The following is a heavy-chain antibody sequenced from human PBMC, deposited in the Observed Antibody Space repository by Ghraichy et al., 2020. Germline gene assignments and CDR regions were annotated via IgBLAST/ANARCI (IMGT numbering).Heavy chain of an antibody. V-gene: IGHV3-7*03. CDR2: IKQDGSEK. Sequence: GESLKISCAASGFIFSSYWMSWVRQAPGKGLEWVANIKQDGSEKYYVDSVKGRFTISRDNAKKSLYLQMNSLRGEDTAVYYCARAQIWNDAFDIWGQGTMVTVSS. CDR1: GFIFSSYW. J-gene: IGHJ3*02. CDR3: ARAQIWNDAFDI. D-gene: IGHD1-1*01.